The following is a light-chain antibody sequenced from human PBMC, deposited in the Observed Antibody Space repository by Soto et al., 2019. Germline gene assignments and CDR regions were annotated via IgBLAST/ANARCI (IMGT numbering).Light chain of an antibody. V-gene: IGKV3-15*01. CDR1: QSISSS. J-gene: IGKJ2*01. CDR2: GAS. CDR3: QQYNNGPTYT. Sequence: EIVMTQSPATLSVSPGERATLSCRASQSISSSLAWYQQKPGQAPRLLISGASTRATGIPARFSGSGSGTEFTLTISSLQSEDFAVYYCQQYNNGPTYTFGQGTKLEIK.